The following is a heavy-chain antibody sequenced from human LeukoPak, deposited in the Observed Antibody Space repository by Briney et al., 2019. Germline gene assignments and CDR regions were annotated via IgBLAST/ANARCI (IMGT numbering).Heavy chain of an antibody. D-gene: IGHD4-23*01. CDR3: ARATVVTQLDY. V-gene: IGHV1-69*02. CDR2: IIPILGIA. CDR1: GGTFSSYT. Sequence: ASVKVSCKASGGTFSSYTISWVRQAPGQGLEWMGRIIPILGIANYAQKFQGRVTITADKSTSTACMELSSLRSEDTAVYYRARATVVTQLDYWGQGTLVTVSS. J-gene: IGHJ4*02.